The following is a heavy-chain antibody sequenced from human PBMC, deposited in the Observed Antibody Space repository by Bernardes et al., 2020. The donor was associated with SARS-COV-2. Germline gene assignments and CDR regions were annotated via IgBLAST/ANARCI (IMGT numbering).Heavy chain of an antibody. CDR2: INPNSGDT. CDR3: ASGPQYVWYFDI. J-gene: IGHJ2*01. CDR1: GYTFPGYY. D-gene: IGHD2-2*01. Sequence: ASVKVSCKASGYTFPGYYMHWVRQAPGQGLEWMGWINPNSGDTNYAQKFQGRVTMTRDTSISTAYMELSRLRSDDTAVYYCASGPQYVWYFDIWGRGTLVTVSS. V-gene: IGHV1-2*02.